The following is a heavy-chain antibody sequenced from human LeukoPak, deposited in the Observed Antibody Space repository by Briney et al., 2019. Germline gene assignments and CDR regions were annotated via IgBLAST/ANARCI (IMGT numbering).Heavy chain of an antibody. V-gene: IGHV3-7*01. Sequence: PGGSLRLSCAASGFTFSSYWMSWVRQAPGKGLEWVANIKQDGSEKYYVDSVKGRFTISRDNAKNSLYLQMNSLRAEDTAVYYCARVRYSSSSHWFDPWGQGTLVTVSS. CDR1: GFTFSSYW. CDR3: ARVRYSSSSHWFDP. D-gene: IGHD6-6*01. J-gene: IGHJ5*02. CDR2: IKQDGSEK.